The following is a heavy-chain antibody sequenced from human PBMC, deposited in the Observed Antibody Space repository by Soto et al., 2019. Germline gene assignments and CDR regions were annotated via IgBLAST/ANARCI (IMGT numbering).Heavy chain of an antibody. Sequence: SETLSLTCAVYGGSFSCYYRSWIRQPPGKGLEWIGEINYSGSTNYNPSLKSRVTISVDTSKNQFSLKLSSVTAADKAVYYCARSVSSSWYTRIYYYYGMDVWGQGPTVT. CDR1: GGSFSCYY. CDR2: INYSGST. J-gene: IGHJ6*02. CDR3: ARSVSSSWYTRIYYYYGMDV. V-gene: IGHV4-34*01. D-gene: IGHD6-13*01.